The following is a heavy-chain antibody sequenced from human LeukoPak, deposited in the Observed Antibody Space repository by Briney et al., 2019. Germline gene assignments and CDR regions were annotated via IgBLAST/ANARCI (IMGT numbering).Heavy chain of an antibody. V-gene: IGHV4-59*01. Sequence: SETLSLTCTVSGGSISRYYWSWIRQPPGKGLEWIGLIYYTGSTNYNPSLKGRVTLSVDTSKNQFSLKLNSVPAADTAVYYCARAGYNYANGYYFDYWGQGTLVTVSS. CDR1: GGSISRYY. D-gene: IGHD5-18*01. J-gene: IGHJ4*02. CDR2: IYYTGST. CDR3: ARAGYNYANGYYFDY.